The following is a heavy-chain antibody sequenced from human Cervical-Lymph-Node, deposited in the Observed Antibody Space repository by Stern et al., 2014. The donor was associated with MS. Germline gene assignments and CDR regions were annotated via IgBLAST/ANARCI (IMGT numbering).Heavy chain of an antibody. J-gene: IGHJ4*02. CDR2: IDPGSGAT. V-gene: IGHV1-2*06. D-gene: IGHD3-16*02. CDR3: ARIYCSGDECYHSFDT. Sequence: QVQLVQSGAEVKKPGASVKVSCKASGYRFSTFYLHWLRQAPGQGLQWIGRIDPGSGATNSLPTFQGRLTMTRDRSITTAYLELSGLRSDDTAVYYCARIYCSGDECYHSFDTWGQGTLVTVSS. CDR1: GYRFSTFY.